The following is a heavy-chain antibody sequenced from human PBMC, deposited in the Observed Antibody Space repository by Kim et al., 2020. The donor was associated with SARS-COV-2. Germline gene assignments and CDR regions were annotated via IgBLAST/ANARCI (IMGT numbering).Heavy chain of an antibody. J-gene: IGHJ6*02. Sequence: SETLSLTCTVSGGSISSYYWSWIRQPPGKGLEWIGYIYYSGSTNYNPSLKSRVTISVDTAKNQFSLKLSSVTAADTAVYYCASSPYDYYGMDVWGQGTTVTVSS. CDR3: ASSPYDYYGMDV. CDR1: GGSISSYY. CDR2: IYYSGST. V-gene: IGHV4-59*12.